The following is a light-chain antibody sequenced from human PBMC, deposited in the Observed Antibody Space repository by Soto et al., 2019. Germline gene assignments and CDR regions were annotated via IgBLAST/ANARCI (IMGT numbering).Light chain of an antibody. J-gene: IGKJ1*01. CDR1: QSVSTNY. CDR3: QQYGSSPPT. Sequence: EIVLTQSPGTLSLSPGERATLSCRASQSVSTNYLAWYQRKPGQAPRLLIYGASSRATDIPHRFSGSGSGTDFTLTITRLKAEDFAVYYCQQYGSSPPTFGQGTKVELK. V-gene: IGKV3-20*01. CDR2: GAS.